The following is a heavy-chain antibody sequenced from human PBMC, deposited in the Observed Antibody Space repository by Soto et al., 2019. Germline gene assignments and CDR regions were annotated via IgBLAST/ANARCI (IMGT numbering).Heavy chain of an antibody. CDR1: GGTFSSYT. J-gene: IGHJ5*02. D-gene: IGHD6-13*01. V-gene: IGHV1-69*02. CDR2: IIPILGIA. Sequence: ASVKVSCKASGGTFSSYTISWVRQAPGQGLEWMGRIIPILGIANYAQKFQGRVTITADKSTSTAYMELSSLRSEDTAVYYCASGRSDSSSWLNPLTVCWFDPWGQGTLVTVSS. CDR3: ASGRSDSSSWLNPLTVCWFDP.